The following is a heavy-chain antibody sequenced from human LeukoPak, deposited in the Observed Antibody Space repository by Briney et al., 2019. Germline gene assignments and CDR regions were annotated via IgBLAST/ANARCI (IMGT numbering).Heavy chain of an antibody. Sequence: PSETLSLTCTVSGGSVSSGTYFWTWVRQPPGKGLEWIGHIHYSVTTNYNPSLKSRVTMSLDTSKNQFSLKLTSVTAADTAIYFCARWGTYWGQGILVTVTS. CDR3: ARWGTY. CDR2: IHYSVTT. J-gene: IGHJ4*02. CDR1: GGSVSSGTYF. V-gene: IGHV4-61*01. D-gene: IGHD7-27*01.